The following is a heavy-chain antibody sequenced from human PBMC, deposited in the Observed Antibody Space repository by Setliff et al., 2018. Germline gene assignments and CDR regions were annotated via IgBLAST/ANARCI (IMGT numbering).Heavy chain of an antibody. J-gene: IGHJ3*02. D-gene: IGHD3-3*01. V-gene: IGHV4-39*01. Sequence: SETLSLTCTVSGGSVSSSSYYWGWIRQPPGKGLEWIGSIYYSGSTYYNPSLKSRVTISVDTSKNQFSLKLSSVTAADTAVYYCVRHIIIRSPTTSNAFDIWGQGTMVTVSS. CDR2: IYYSGST. CDR1: GGSVSSSSYY. CDR3: VRHIIIRSPTTSNAFDI.